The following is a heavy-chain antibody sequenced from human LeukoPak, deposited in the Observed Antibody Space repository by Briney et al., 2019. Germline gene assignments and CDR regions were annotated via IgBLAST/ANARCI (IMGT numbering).Heavy chain of an antibody. V-gene: IGHV3-48*01. J-gene: IGHJ6*02. CDR1: GFTFSRYR. D-gene: IGHD3-10*01. CDR2: ISSSSSTI. Sequence: GGSLRLSCAASGFTFSRYRMNWVRQAPGKGLEWVSYISSSSSTIYYADSVKGRFTISRDNAKNSLYLQMNSLRAEDTAVYFCARDYGRSRDYGMDVWGQGTTVTVSS. CDR3: ARDYGRSRDYGMDV.